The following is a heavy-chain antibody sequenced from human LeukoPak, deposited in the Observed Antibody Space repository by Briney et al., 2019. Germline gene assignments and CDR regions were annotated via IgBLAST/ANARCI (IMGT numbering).Heavy chain of an antibody. J-gene: IGHJ4*02. D-gene: IGHD3-10*01. CDR3: TTDLWFGDQGFDY. CDR2: IKRKGSGGTT. Sequence: PGGSLRLSCSASGFTVSDARMSWVRQAPGKGLEWVGRIKRKGSGGTTEYAAPVKGRFTISRDDSKNSLYLEMHSLKTEDTAVYYCTTDLWFGDQGFDYWGQGALVTVSS. CDR1: GFTVSDAR. V-gene: IGHV3-15*01.